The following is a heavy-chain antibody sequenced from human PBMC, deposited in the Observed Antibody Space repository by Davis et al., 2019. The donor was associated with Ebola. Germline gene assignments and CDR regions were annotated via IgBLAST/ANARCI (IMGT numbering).Heavy chain of an antibody. CDR1: GFTFSSYG. J-gene: IGHJ3*02. D-gene: IGHD3-10*01. CDR3: ARDALYYYGSGREFAFDI. V-gene: IGHV3-33*01. CDR2: IWYDGSNK. Sequence: GGSLRLSCAASGFTFSSYGMHWVRQAPGKGLEWVAVIWYDGSNKYYADSVKGRFTISRDNAKNSLYLQMNSLRAEDTAVYYCARDALYYYGSGREFAFDIWGQGTMVTVSS.